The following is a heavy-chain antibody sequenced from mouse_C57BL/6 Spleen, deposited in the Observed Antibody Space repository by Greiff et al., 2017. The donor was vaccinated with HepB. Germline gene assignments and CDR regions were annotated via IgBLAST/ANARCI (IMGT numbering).Heavy chain of an antibody. CDR1: GYSITSGYY. J-gene: IGHJ3*01. D-gene: IGHD2-5*01. CDR2: ISYDGSN. V-gene: IGHV3-6*01. CDR3: ARGDSNYVGRFAY. Sequence: DVKLQESGPGLVKPSQSLSLTCSVTGYSITSGYYWNWIRQFPGNKLEWMGYISYDGSNNYNPSLKNRISITRDTSKNQFFLKLNSVTTEDTATYYCARGDSNYVGRFAYWGQGTLVTVSA.